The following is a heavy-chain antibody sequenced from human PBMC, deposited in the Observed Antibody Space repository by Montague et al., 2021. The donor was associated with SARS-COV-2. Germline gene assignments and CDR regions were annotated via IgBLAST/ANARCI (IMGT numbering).Heavy chain of an antibody. Sequence: SLRLSCAASGFTFNTYAMSWVRQAPGKGLEWVSVIYSGGSNTYYADSVKGRFTISRNISKNTLYLQMNRLRAEDTAVYYCAKSPRAYSYAFDYWGQGTLVAVSS. CDR3: AKSPRAYSYAFDY. J-gene: IGHJ4*02. V-gene: IGHV3-23*03. D-gene: IGHD5-18*01. CDR1: GFTFNTYA. CDR2: IYSGGSNT.